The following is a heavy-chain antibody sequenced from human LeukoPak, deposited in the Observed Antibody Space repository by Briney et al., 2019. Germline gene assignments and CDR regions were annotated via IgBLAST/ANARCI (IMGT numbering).Heavy chain of an antibody. Sequence: GASVKVSCKASGYTFTSYGISWVRQAPGQGLEWMGWISAYNGNTNYAQKLQGRVTITADKSTSTAYMELSSLRSEDTAVYYCARGPVLYYDSSGYYFDDYWGQGTLVTVSS. CDR3: ARGPVLYYDSSGYYFDDY. CDR1: GYTFTSYG. D-gene: IGHD3-22*01. J-gene: IGHJ4*02. V-gene: IGHV1-18*01. CDR2: ISAYNGNT.